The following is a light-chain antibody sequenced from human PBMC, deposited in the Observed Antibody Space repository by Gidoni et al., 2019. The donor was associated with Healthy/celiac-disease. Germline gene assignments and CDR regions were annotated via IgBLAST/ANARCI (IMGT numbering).Light chain of an antibody. V-gene: IGKV1-39*01. J-gene: IGKJ5*01. CDR3: QQSYSTPRIT. Sequence: DTQMTQSASPLSASVGDRVTITCRASQSISSYLNRYQQKPGKAPKLLIYAASSLQSWVPSRFSGSGSGTDFTLTISSLQPEDFATYYCQQSYSTPRITFGQGTRLEIK. CDR1: QSISSY. CDR2: AAS.